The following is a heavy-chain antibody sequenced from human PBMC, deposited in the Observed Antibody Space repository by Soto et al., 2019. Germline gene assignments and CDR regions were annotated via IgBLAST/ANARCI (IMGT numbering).Heavy chain of an antibody. J-gene: IGHJ4*02. CDR1: GFTFSSYG. Sequence: QVQLMESGGGVVQPGRSLRLSCAASGFTFSSYGMHWVRQAPGKGLEWVAVIWYDGSNKYYADSVKGRFTISRDNSKNTLYLQMNSLRVEDTAVYYCARTHSSGWYFDYWGQGTLVTVSS. CDR3: ARTHSSGWYFDY. CDR2: IWYDGSNK. D-gene: IGHD6-19*01. V-gene: IGHV3-33*01.